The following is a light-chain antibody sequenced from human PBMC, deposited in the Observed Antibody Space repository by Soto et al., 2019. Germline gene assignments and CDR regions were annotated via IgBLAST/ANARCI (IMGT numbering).Light chain of an antibody. V-gene: IGKV3-20*01. J-gene: IGKJ1*01. CDR3: QQYGSSST. CDR1: QSVSSSY. Sequence: IVLTQSPGTRSVSAGERATLSWGASQSVSSSYLAWYQQKPGHAPRLLIYGASSRPTGIPDRFSGSGSGTYFTLTISRMDPEYVAVDDCQQYGSSSTFGQGIKVDNK. CDR2: GAS.